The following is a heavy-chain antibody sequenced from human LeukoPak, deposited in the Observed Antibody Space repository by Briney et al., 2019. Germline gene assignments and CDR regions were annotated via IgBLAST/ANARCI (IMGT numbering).Heavy chain of an antibody. J-gene: IGHJ3*02. Sequence: VASVKVSCKASGGTFSSYAISWVRQAPGQGLEWMGGIIPIFGTANYAQKFQGRVTITTDESTSTAYIELSSLRSEDTAVYYCAAPRYDKNDAFDIWGQGTMVTVSS. CDR3: AAPRYDKNDAFDI. CDR1: GGTFSSYA. D-gene: IGHD3-9*01. CDR2: IIPIFGTA. V-gene: IGHV1-69*05.